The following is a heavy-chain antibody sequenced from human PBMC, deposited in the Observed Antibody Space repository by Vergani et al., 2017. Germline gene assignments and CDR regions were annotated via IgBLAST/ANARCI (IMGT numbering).Heavy chain of an antibody. CDR3: ARDQTNCSSTSCFYYYYGMDV. CDR2: IIPILGIA. J-gene: IGHJ6*02. Sequence: QVQLVQSGAEVKKPGSSVKVSCKASGGTFSSYTISWVRQAPGQGLEWMGRIIPILGIANYAQKFQGRVTITADKSTSTAYMELSSLRSEDTAVYYCARDQTNCSSTSCFYYYYGMDVWGQGTTVTVSS. CDR1: GGTFSSYT. D-gene: IGHD2-2*01. V-gene: IGHV1-69*08.